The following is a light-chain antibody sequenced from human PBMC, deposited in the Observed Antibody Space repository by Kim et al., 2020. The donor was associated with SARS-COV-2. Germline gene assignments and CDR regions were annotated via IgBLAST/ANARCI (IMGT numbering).Light chain of an antibody. J-gene: IGKJ2*01. CDR2: GTS. CDR1: QSVSSR. CDR3: QQYNNWPPHT. V-gene: IGKV3-15*01. Sequence: VSPGERATLSCRASQSVSSRLAWYQQKPGQAPRLLIYGTSTRAAGIPARFSGSGSGTEFTLTISSLQSEDFAIYYCQQYNNWPPHTFGQGTKLEI.